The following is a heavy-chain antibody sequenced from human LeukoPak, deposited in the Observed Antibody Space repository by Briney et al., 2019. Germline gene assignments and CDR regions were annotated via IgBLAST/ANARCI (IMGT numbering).Heavy chain of an antibody. CDR3: ARGRRLYCSGGSCYSSFDY. J-gene: IGHJ4*02. CDR1: GFTFSTYW. D-gene: IGHD2-15*01. V-gene: IGHV3-7*01. Sequence: GGSLRLSCAASGFTFSTYWMSWVRQAPGKGLEWVANIKPDGSEKYYVDSVKGRFTISRDNAKNSLYLQMNSLRAEDTAVYYCARGRRLYCSGGSCYSSFDYWGQGTLVTVSS. CDR2: IKPDGSEK.